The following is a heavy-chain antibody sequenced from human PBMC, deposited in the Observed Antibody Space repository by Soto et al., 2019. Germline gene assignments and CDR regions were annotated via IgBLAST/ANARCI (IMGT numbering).Heavy chain of an antibody. Sequence: SVKVSCKASGGTFSSYAISWVRQAPGQGLEWVGGIIPIFGTSNYAQKFQGRVTITADESTSTAYRERSSLRSEDPAVYHCARGAWDTAMVGKNWFDPWGQGTLVTVSS. J-gene: IGHJ5*02. CDR2: IIPIFGTS. V-gene: IGHV1-69*13. CDR3: ARGAWDTAMVGKNWFDP. CDR1: GGTFSSYA. D-gene: IGHD5-18*01.